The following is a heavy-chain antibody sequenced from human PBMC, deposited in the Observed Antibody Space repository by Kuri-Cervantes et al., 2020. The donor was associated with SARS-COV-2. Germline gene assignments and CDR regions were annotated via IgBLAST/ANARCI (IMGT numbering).Heavy chain of an antibody. J-gene: IGHJ4*02. CDR1: GFSFSTYG. V-gene: IGHV3-23*01. CDR3: ANHYDGTYPI. CDR2: ITGSADGGNT. Sequence: GGSLRLSCVASGFSFSTYGMSWVRQAPGKRLEWVSSITGSADGGNTYHAESVKGRFTISGDNSKSTLFLQMSSLRAEDTAMYYCANHYDGTYPIWGRGTLVTVSS. D-gene: IGHD3-3*01.